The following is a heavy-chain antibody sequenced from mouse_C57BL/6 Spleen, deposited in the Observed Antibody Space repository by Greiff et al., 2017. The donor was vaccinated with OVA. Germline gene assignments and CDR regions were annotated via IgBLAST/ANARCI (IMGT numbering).Heavy chain of an antibody. Sequence: QVQLQQPGAELVQPGASVKLSCTASGYTFTSYWMQWVQQRPGQGLEWIGEIDPSDSYTNYTQTFKGKATFTVDKYSSTAYMQLRSLTSEDAAVEYCARTWGYGSSYPWYFDVWGTGTTVTVSS. CDR3: ARTWGYGSSYPWYFDV. CDR1: GYTFTSYW. D-gene: IGHD1-1*01. V-gene: IGHV1-50*01. J-gene: IGHJ1*03. CDR2: IDPSDSYT.